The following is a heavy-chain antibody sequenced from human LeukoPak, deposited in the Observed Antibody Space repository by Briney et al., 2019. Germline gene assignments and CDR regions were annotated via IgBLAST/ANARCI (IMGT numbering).Heavy chain of an antibody. D-gene: IGHD7-27*01. CDR1: GGTFSSYA. CDR3: ARVQLGRPKGHFDY. V-gene: IGHV1-69*13. Sequence: GASVKVSCKASGGTFSSYAISWVRQAPGQGLEWMGGIIPIFGTANYAQKFQGRVTITADESTSTAYMELSSLRSEDTAVYYCARVQLGRPKGHFDYWGQGTLVTVSS. J-gene: IGHJ4*02. CDR2: IIPIFGTA.